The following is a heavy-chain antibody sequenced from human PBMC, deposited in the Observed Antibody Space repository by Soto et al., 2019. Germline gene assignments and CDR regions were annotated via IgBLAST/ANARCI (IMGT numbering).Heavy chain of an antibody. CDR3: AKTRQAPVGTHFFDL. CDR1: GFTFSSFA. J-gene: IGHJ4*02. Sequence: PGGFLRLSCEGSGFTFSSFAMGWVRQAPGKGLEWLSSVSADGVSSFSADSVRGRFRVSRDNSKNTLFLQMRFLRVEDTAVYYCAKTRQAPVGTHFFDLWGQGTQVTVSS. V-gene: IGHV3-23*01. CDR2: VSADGVSS.